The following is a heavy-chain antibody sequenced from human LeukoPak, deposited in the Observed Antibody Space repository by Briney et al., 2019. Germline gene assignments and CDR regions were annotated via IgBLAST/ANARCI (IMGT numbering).Heavy chain of an antibody. Sequence: GGSLRLSCAASGFTFSDHYMDWVRQAPGKGLEWVSVISDNGGNTYYVDSVKGRFTISRDNSKNTLYLQMNSLRAEDTAVYYCAKDPSSYYRYNWFDPWGQGTLVTVSS. CDR3: AKDPSSYYRYNWFDP. V-gene: IGHV3-23*01. CDR2: ISDNGGNT. J-gene: IGHJ5*02. D-gene: IGHD3-22*01. CDR1: GFTFSDHY.